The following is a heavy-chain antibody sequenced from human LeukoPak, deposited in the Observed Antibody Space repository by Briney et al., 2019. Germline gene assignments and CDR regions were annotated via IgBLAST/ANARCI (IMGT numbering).Heavy chain of an antibody. CDR2: IRPDGNEK. Sequence: GGSLRLSCAASGFTFSNYWMDWVRQAPGKGLEWVANIRPDGNEKNHVDSVKGRFTISRDNAKNSLYLQMNSLTAGDTAVYYCARGRPAHCSGGSCYDFEDYWGQGTLVTVSS. V-gene: IGHV3-7*01. D-gene: IGHD2-15*01. CDR1: GFTFSNYW. CDR3: ARGRPAHCSGGSCYDFEDY. J-gene: IGHJ4*02.